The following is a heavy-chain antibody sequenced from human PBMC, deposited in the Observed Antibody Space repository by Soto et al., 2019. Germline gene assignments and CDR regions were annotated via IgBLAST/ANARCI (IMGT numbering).Heavy chain of an antibody. V-gene: IGHV3-23*01. D-gene: IGHD3-3*01. J-gene: IGHJ4*02. CDR1: GYTFSSYA. Sequence: EVQLLESGGGLVQPGGSLRLSCAASGYTFSSYAMSWVRQAPGKGLEWVSAISGSGGSTYYADSVKGRFTISRDNSKNTLYLQMNSLRAEDTAVYYCAKDPFWSGYYTADYWGQGTLVTVSS. CDR2: ISGSGGST. CDR3: AKDPFWSGYYTADY.